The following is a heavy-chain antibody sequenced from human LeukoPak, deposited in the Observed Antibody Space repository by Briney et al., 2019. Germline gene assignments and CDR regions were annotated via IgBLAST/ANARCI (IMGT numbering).Heavy chain of an antibody. J-gene: IGHJ4*02. CDR3: ARDSSSWYYFDY. CDR1: GYTFTSYG. CDR2: ISAYNGNA. Sequence: ASVKVSCKTSGYTFTSYGISWVRQAPGQGLEWMGWISAYNGNANYAQKFQGRVTMTRDMSTSTVYMELSSLRSEDTAVYYCARDSSSWYYFDYWGQGTLVTVSS. V-gene: IGHV1-18*01. D-gene: IGHD6-13*01.